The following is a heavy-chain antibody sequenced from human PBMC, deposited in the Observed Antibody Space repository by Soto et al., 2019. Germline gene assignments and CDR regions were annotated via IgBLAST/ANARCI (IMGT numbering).Heavy chain of an antibody. CDR3: ARDLRLSWDSSSSGAYYYGMDV. CDR1: GYTFTGYY. CDR2: INPNSGGT. Sequence: GASMKVSCKASGYTFTGYYMHWVRQAPGQGLEWMGWINPNSGGTNYAQKFQGRVTMTRDTSISTAYMELSRLRSDDTAVYYCARDLRLSWDSSSSGAYYYGMDVWGQGTTVTVSS. J-gene: IGHJ6*02. D-gene: IGHD6-6*01. V-gene: IGHV1-2*02.